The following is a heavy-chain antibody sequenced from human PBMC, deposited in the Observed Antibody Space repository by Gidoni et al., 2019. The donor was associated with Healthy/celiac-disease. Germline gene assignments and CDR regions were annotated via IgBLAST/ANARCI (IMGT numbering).Heavy chain of an antibody. V-gene: IGHV4-61*02. CDR1: GGSIRGGSYY. CDR3: ARGSGWG. J-gene: IGHJ4*02. D-gene: IGHD6-19*01. CDR2: IYTSGST. Sequence: QVQLQESGPGLVKPSQTLSLTCTVSGGSIRGGSYYWSWIRQPAGKGLEWIGRIYTSGSTNYNPSLKSRVTISVDTSKNQFSLKLSSVTAADTAVYYCARGSGWGWGQGTLVTVSS.